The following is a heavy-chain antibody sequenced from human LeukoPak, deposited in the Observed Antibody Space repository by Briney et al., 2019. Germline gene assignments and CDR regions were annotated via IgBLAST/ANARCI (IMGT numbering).Heavy chain of an antibody. CDR2: IYGDGTT. Sequence: GGSLRLSCAASGFTVSNDYMAWVRQAPGRGLEWVSLIYGDGTTFYTDSVKGRFSISRDNFKNTLYLQMSSLRPEDTALYYCARDRAGAQSWVALDPWGQGTLVTVSS. J-gene: IGHJ5*02. V-gene: IGHV3-66*02. CDR1: GFTVSNDY. D-gene: IGHD3-10*01. CDR3: ARDRAGAQSWVALDP.